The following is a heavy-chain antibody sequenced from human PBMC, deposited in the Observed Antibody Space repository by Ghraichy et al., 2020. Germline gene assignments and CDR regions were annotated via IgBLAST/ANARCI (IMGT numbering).Heavy chain of an antibody. Sequence: GGSLRLSCAASGFTFSNYAMTWVRQAPGKGLEWVSFISVSGDTTYYADSVKGRFTISRDNSKNTLYLQMSSLRAEDTAFYYCVKPYYDFWSGYRTPDYWGQGTLVIVSS. D-gene: IGHD3-3*01. J-gene: IGHJ4*02. CDR3: VKPYYDFWSGYRTPDY. CDR2: ISVSGDTT. V-gene: IGHV3-23*01. CDR1: GFTFSNYA.